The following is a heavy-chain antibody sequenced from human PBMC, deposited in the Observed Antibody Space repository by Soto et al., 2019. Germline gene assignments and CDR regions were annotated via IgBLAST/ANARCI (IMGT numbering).Heavy chain of an antibody. CDR1: GGSISSYY. CDR2: IYYSGST. V-gene: IGHV4-59*01. J-gene: IGHJ5*02. Sequence: PSETLSLTCTVSGGSISSYYWSWIRQPPGKGLEWIGYIYYSGSTNYNPSLKSRVTISVDASKNQFSLKLSSVTAADTAVYYCERDQRYNWFDPWGQGTLVTVSS. D-gene: IGHD6-25*01. CDR3: ERDQRYNWFDP.